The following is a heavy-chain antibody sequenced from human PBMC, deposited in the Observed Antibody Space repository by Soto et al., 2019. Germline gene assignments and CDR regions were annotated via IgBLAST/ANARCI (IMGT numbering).Heavy chain of an antibody. CDR1: GYTFTSYG. D-gene: IGHD3-3*01. CDR3: ARALGKYYNFWSGYSTQFDY. Sequence: ASVKVSCKASGYTFTSYGISWVRQAPGQGPEWMGWISAHNGNTNYAQKFQGRVTMTTDTSTSTAYMELRSLRSDDTAVYYCARALGKYYNFWSGYSTQFDYWGQGSVVTVSS. V-gene: IGHV1-18*01. CDR2: ISAHNGNT. J-gene: IGHJ4*02.